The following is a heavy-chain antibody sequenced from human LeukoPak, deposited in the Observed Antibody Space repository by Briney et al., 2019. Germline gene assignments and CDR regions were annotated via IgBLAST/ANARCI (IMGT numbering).Heavy chain of an antibody. CDR2: IYSSGST. D-gene: IGHD5-18*01. CDR1: GLTFGSYA. CDR3: AREAWLRYYGMDV. J-gene: IGHJ6*02. Sequence: GGSLSLSRAASGLTFGSYAMSCVRPAPGKGLEWVAVIYSSGSTSCAVSVKGRVTISRDKSKNTLYLQMNSLRAEDTAVYYCAREAWLRYYGMDVWGQRTTVTVSS. V-gene: IGHV3-66*01.